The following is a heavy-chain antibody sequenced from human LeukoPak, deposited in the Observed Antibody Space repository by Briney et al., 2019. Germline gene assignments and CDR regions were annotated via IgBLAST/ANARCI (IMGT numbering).Heavy chain of an antibody. CDR3: ARVYVGWELLGYYYMDV. V-gene: IGHV1-2*02. CDR1: GYTFTGYY. D-gene: IGHD1-26*01. Sequence: ASVKVSCLASGYTFTGYYMHWVRQAPGQGLEWMGWSNPNSGGTNDAEKFQGRVGMARDTSISTAYMELSRRRSDDTAVYYCARVYVGWELLGYYYMDVWGKGTTVPVSS. CDR2: SNPNSGGT. J-gene: IGHJ6*03.